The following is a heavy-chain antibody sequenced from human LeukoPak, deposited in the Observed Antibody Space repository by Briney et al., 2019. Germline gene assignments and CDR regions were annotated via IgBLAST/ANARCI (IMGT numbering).Heavy chain of an antibody. D-gene: IGHD2-15*01. J-gene: IGHJ3*02. Sequence: ASVKVSCKASGYTFTSSYMHWVRHAPGQGLEWVGLINPSGGNTNYAQPFQGRVTVTRDMTKSKVYMELSSVRSEDTAVYYCASTLGFSSAFDIWGQGTMVTVSS. CDR3: ASTLGFSSAFDI. V-gene: IGHV1-46*01. CDR2: INPSGGNT. CDR1: GYTFTSSY.